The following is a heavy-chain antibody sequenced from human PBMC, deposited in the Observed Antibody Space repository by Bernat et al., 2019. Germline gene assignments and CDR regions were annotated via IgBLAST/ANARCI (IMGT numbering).Heavy chain of an antibody. V-gene: IGHV4-34*01. J-gene: IGHJ4*02. CDR2: IKHSGST. D-gene: IGHD4-23*01. CDR1: GGSFSGYY. CDR3: ARGLRWPQYYFDY. Sequence: QVQLQPWGAGLLKPSETLSLTCAVYGGSFSGYYWSWIRQPPGKGLEWIGEIKHSGSTNYNPSLKSRVTISVDTSKNQFALQLSSVTAADTAVYYCARGLRWPQYYFDYWGQGTLVTVSS.